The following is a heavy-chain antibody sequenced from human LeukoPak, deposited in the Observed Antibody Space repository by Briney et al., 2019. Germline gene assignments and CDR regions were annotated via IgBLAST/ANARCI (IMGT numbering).Heavy chain of an antibody. CDR3: ARSRRPDSRGSFDI. J-gene: IGHJ3*02. CDR2: FHHNAGT. CDR1: GDSISSYY. D-gene: IGHD3-10*01. V-gene: IGHV4-59*01. Sequence: SETLSLTCIVSGDSISSYYWAWIRQPPGKGLEWVADFHHNAGTHFSPSLKGRITISVDTSKNHFSLKMTSVTTADTAVYYCARSRRPDSRGSFDIWGRGTMVTISS.